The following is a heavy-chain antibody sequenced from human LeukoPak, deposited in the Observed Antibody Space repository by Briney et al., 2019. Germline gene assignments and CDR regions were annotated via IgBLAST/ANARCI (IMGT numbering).Heavy chain of an antibody. CDR1: GFTFDDYG. CDR2: IKQDGSEK. D-gene: IGHD6-19*01. Sequence: GGSLRLSCAASGFTFDDYGMSWVRQAAGKGLEWVANIKQDGSEKNYADSVKGRFTIARDNAQNSLYLQMNSLRAEDTAVYYCARGIAVTAGNVYYWGQGTLVTVSS. CDR3: ARGIAVTAGNVYY. J-gene: IGHJ4*02. V-gene: IGHV3-7*04.